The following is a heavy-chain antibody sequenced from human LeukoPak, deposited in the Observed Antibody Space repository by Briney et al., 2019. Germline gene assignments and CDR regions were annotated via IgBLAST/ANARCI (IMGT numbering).Heavy chain of an antibody. V-gene: IGHV2-70*01. CDR1: GFSLITSGMC. Sequence: SGPALVKPTQTLTLTCTFSGFSLITSGMCVSWIRQPPWKALELLALIDWDEDKFYSTSLKTRLTISKDTFKNPVVLTMTNMDPVDTATYYCARISAYGDYYFDYWGQGTLVTVSS. J-gene: IGHJ4*02. CDR2: IDWDEDK. CDR3: ARISAYGDYYFDY. D-gene: IGHD4-17*01.